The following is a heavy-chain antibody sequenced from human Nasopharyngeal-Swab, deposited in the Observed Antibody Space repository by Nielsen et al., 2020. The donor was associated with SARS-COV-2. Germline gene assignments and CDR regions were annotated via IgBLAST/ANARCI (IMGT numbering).Heavy chain of an antibody. CDR2: IYHSGST. J-gene: IGHJ3*02. Sequence: SETLSLTCAVSGGSISSSNWWSCVRQPPGKGLEWIGEIYHSGSTNYNPSLKSRVTISVDKSKNQFSLKLSSVTAADTAVYCCARVPFGELSGAFDIWGQGTMVTVSS. CDR3: ARVPFGELSGAFDI. D-gene: IGHD3-16*01. CDR1: GGSISSSNW. V-gene: IGHV4-4*01.